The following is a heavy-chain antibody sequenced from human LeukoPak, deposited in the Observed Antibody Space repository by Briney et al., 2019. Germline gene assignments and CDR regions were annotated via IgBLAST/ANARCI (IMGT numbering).Heavy chain of an antibody. CDR3: VRYNDYGGNRAFDI. Sequence: GGSLRLSCAASGFTFSSYEMNWVRQAPGKGLEWVSYISSSGSTIYYADSVKGRFTISRDNAKDSLYLQMNSLRAEDTAVYYCVRYNDYGGNRAFDIWGQGTMVTVSS. D-gene: IGHD4-23*01. CDR2: ISSSGSTI. J-gene: IGHJ3*02. V-gene: IGHV3-48*03. CDR1: GFTFSSYE.